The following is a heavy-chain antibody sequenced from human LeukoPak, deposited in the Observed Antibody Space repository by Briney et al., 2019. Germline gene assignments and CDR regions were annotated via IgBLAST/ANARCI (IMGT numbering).Heavy chain of an antibody. CDR2: INPNCGGT. CDR1: GYTFTGYY. J-gene: IGHJ5*02. CDR3: ARAGYCSGGTCYVPYNWFDP. V-gene: IGHV1-2*02. D-gene: IGHD2-15*01. Sequence: GASVKVSCKASGYTFTGYYMHWVRQAPGQGLEWMEWINPNCGGTNYAQKFQGRVTMTRDTSISTAYMEMSRLRSDDTAVYYCARAGYCSGGTCYVPYNWFDPWGQGTLVTVSS.